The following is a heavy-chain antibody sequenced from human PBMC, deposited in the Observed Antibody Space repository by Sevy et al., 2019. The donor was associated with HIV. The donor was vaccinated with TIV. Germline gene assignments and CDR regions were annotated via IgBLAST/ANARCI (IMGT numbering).Heavy chain of an antibody. V-gene: IGHV1-18*01. D-gene: IGHD2-15*01. CDR3: ARVSRYCSGGSCYSEWFDP. CDR2: ISAYNGNT. CDR1: GYTFTSYG. Sequence: ASVKVSCKASGYTFTSYGISWVRQAPGQGLEWMGWISAYNGNTNYAQKLQGRVTMTTDTSTSTAYMEPRSLRSDDTAVYYCARVSRYCSGGSCYSEWFDPWGQGTLVTVSS. J-gene: IGHJ5*02.